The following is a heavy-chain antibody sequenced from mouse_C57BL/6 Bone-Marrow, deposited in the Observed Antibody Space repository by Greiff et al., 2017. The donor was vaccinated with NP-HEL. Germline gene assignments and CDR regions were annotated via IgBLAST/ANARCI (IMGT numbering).Heavy chain of an antibody. Sequence: VKLQESGAELARPGASVKLSCKASGYTFTSYGISWVKQRTGQGLEWIGEIYPRSGNTYYNEKFKGKATLTADKSSSTAYMDLRSLTSEDSAVYFCARSARGGGAYFDYWGQGTTLTVSS. CDR2: IYPRSGNT. CDR1: GYTFTSYG. J-gene: IGHJ2*01. CDR3: ARSARGGGAYFDY. V-gene: IGHV1-81*01.